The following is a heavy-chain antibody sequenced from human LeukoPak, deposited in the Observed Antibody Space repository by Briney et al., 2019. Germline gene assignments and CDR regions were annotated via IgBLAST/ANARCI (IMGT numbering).Heavy chain of an antibody. CDR1: GGSFSGYY. J-gene: IGHJ4*02. CDR2: IYYSGST. Sequence: PSETLSLTCAVYGGSFSGYYWSWIRQPPGKGLEWIGYIYYSGSTNYNPSLKSRVTISVDTSKNQFSLKLSSVTAADTAVYYCARSGYSYGPYYFDYWGQGTLVTVSS. CDR3: ARSGYSYGPYYFDY. D-gene: IGHD5-18*01. V-gene: IGHV4-59*01.